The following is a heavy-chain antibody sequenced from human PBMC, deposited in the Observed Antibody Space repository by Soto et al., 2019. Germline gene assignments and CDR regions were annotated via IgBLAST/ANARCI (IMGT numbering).Heavy chain of an antibody. CDR1: GDTFTSYD. D-gene: IGHD2-15*01. V-gene: IGHV1-8*01. CDR2: MNPNSGNT. Sequence: GASVKVSCKASGDTFTSYDINWVRQATGQGLEWMGWMNPNSGNTGYAQKFQGRVTMTRNTSISTAYMELSSLRSEDTAVYYCARGAVVVVAATTAPYYYYYMDVWGKGTTVTVSS. J-gene: IGHJ6*03. CDR3: ARGAVVVVAATTAPYYYYYMDV.